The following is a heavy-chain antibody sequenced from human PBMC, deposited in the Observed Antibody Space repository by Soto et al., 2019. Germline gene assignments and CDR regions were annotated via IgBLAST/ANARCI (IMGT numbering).Heavy chain of an antibody. CDR3: GRQSYDSSDYFDS. J-gene: IGHJ4*02. Sequence: SETLSLTCTVSGDSISNSSYSWDWIRQPPGKGLEWIGSMYYSGSTYYNPSLKSRVTISVDTSRIHFSLKLISVTAADTAIYYCGRQSYDSSDYFDSWGQGSLGT. CDR1: GDSISNSSYS. V-gene: IGHV4-39*01. CDR2: MYYSGST. D-gene: IGHD3-22*01.